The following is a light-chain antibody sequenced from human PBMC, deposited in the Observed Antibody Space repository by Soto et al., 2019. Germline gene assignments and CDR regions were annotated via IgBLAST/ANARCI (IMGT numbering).Light chain of an antibody. CDR2: GAS. CDR1: QSINIY. CDR3: QQSYRSPYT. V-gene: IGKV1-39*01. Sequence: IQMTQSPSSLSASVGDSVTVTCRASQSINIYLNWYQQKPGKAPTLIIYGASSLQSGVPSRFTGGGSRTDFTLTSSSLQPEDFATYYCQQSYRSPYTFGQGTKREIK. J-gene: IGKJ2*01.